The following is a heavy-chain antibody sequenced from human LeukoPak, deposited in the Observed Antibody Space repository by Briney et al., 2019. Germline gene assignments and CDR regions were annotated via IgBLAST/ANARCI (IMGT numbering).Heavy chain of an antibody. J-gene: IGHJ4*02. CDR2: ISSSGSTT. V-gene: IGHV3-23*01. D-gene: IGHD3/OR15-3a*01. CDR3: AEKKDFYFDY. CDR1: GFTFSSYA. Sequence: GGSLRLSCAASGFTFSSYAMSWVRQVPGKGLEWLSAISSSGSTTYYADSVKGRFTISRDNSKNTLYLQMNSLRAEDTAVYYCAEKKDFYFDYWGQGTLVTVSS.